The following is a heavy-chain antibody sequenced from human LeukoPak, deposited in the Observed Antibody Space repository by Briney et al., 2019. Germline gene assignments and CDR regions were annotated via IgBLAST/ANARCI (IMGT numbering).Heavy chain of an antibody. CDR3: AKSPGDYVSLFDY. CDR1: GFTFSTYA. J-gene: IGHJ4*02. CDR2: ISGSGGST. Sequence: GGSLRLSCAVSGFTFSTYAMSWVRQAPGKGLEWVSAISGSGGSTYYADSVKGRFTISRDNSKNTLYLQMNSLRAEDTAVYYCAKSPGDYVSLFDYWGQGTLVTVSS. D-gene: IGHD4-17*01. V-gene: IGHV3-23*01.